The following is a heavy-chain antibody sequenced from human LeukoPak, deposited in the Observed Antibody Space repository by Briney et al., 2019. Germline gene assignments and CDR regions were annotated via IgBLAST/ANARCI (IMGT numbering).Heavy chain of an antibody. Sequence: GGSLRLSCAASGFTFSTFWMTWVRQTPGKGLQWVANIKQDGSETDYLDSVKGRFTISRDNAKNTLYLQMNSLRAEDTALYLCAKGHWGMDYGGQGTLVTVSS. CDR2: IKQDGSET. CDR1: GFTFSTFW. J-gene: IGHJ4*02. D-gene: IGHD7-27*01. V-gene: IGHV3-7*05. CDR3: AKGHWGMDY.